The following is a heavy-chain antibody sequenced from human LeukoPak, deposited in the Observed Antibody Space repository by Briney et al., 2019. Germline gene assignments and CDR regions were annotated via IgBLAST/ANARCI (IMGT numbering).Heavy chain of an antibody. D-gene: IGHD3-16*02. CDR1: GGFFSGYY. Sequence: PSETLSLTCAVYGGFFSGYYWSWIRQPLGKGLEWIGEINHSGRTNYNPSLKSRVTISVDTSKNQFSLKLSSVTAADTAVYYCARLYVWGSYRYRGDYWGQGTLVTVSS. CDR3: ARLYVWGSYRYRGDY. J-gene: IGHJ4*02. CDR2: INHSGRT. V-gene: IGHV4-34*01.